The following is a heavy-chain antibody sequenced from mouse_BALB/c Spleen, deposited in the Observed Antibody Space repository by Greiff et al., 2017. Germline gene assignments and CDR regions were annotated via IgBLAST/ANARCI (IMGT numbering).Heavy chain of an antibody. D-gene: IGHD2-4*01. Sequence: VQLQQSGPELEKPGASVKISCKASGYSFTGYNMNWVKQSNGKSLEWIGNIDPYYGGTSYNQKFKGKATMTVDKSSSTAYMELARLTSEDSAIYYCAREGKIYYDYDDAFAYWGQGTLVTVSA. J-gene: IGHJ3*01. CDR1: GYSFTGYN. CDR2: IDPYYGGT. V-gene: IGHV1S135*01. CDR3: AREGKIYYDYDDAFAY.